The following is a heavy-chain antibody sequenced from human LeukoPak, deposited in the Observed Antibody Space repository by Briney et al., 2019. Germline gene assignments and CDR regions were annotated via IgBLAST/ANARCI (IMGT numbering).Heavy chain of an antibody. J-gene: IGHJ3*02. D-gene: IGHD3-3*01. CDR2: IKQDGSEK. V-gene: IGHV3-7*01. CDR3: ARMEVDYDFWSGYIGDAFVI. Sequence: PGGSLRLSCAASGFTFSSYWMSWVRQAPGKGLEWAANIKQDGSEKYYVDSVKGRFTISRDNANNSLYLQMNSLRAEDTAVYYCARMEVDYDFWSGYIGDAFVIWGQGTMVTVSS. CDR1: GFTFSSYW.